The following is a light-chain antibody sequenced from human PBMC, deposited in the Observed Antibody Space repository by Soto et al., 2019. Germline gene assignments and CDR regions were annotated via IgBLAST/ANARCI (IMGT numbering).Light chain of an antibody. CDR3: SSYTSSSTQV. V-gene: IGLV2-14*01. Sequence: QSALTQPPSASGSPGQSVTISCTGTSSDVGDYNYVSWYQQHPGKAPKLMIYEVSNRPSGVSNRFSGSKSGNTASLTISGLQAEDEADYYCSSYTSSSTQVFGTGTKVTVL. CDR2: EVS. J-gene: IGLJ1*01. CDR1: SSDVGDYNY.